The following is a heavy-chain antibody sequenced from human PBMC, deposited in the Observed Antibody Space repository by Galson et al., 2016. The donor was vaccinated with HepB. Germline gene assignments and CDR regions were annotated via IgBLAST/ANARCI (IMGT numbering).Heavy chain of an antibody. V-gene: IGHV4-34*01. CDR1: GGSLSGHY. J-gene: IGHJ4*02. CDR3: AASLWFGLHPEY. Sequence: SETLSLTCAVSGGSLSGHYWTWIRQPPGRGLEWIGEIHRSGNTNYSPSLRSRVSIPEDRSQNQVSLRLNSVTAADTAIYYCAASLWFGLHPEYWGQGALVTVSS. D-gene: IGHD3-10*01. CDR2: IHRSGNT.